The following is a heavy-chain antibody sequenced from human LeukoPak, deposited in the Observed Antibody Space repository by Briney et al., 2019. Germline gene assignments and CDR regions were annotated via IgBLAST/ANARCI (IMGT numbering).Heavy chain of an antibody. CDR3: ARLTHRAYYYGSGSYYKVFDY. Sequence: PSETLSLTCTVSGGSISSSSYYWGWIRQPPGKGLEWIGEISHSGSTNYNPSLKSRVTISVDTSKNQFSLKLSSVTAADTAVYYCARLTHRAYYYGSGSYYKVFDYWGQGTLVTVSS. V-gene: IGHV4-39*07. J-gene: IGHJ4*02. CDR1: GGSISSSSYY. CDR2: ISHSGST. D-gene: IGHD3-10*01.